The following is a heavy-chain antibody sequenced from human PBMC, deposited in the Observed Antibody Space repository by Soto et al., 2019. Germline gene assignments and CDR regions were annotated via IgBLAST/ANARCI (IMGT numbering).Heavy chain of an antibody. CDR1: GGSISSRSYY. CDR2: IYYSGST. J-gene: IGHJ6*02. Sequence: SETLSLTGTVSGGSISSRSYYWGWIRQPPGKGLEWIGSIYYSGSTYYNPSLKSRVTISVDTSKNQFSLKLSSVTAADTAVYYCARHLYYYYYGMDVWGQGTTVTVSS. V-gene: IGHV4-39*01. CDR3: ARHLYYYYYGMDV.